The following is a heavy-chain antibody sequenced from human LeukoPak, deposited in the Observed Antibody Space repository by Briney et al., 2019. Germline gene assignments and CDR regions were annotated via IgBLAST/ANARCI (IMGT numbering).Heavy chain of an antibody. CDR1: GFTYSSYG. CDR3: AKDDRGLRYFDWLSH. CDR2: IRYDGSNK. D-gene: IGHD3-9*01. Sequence: PGGSLRLSCAASGFTYSSYGMHWVRQAPGKGLDWVAFIRYDGSNKYYADSVKGRFTISRDNSKNTLYLQMNSLRAEDTAVYYCAKDDRGLRYFDWLSHWGQGTLVTVSS. V-gene: IGHV3-30*02. J-gene: IGHJ4*02.